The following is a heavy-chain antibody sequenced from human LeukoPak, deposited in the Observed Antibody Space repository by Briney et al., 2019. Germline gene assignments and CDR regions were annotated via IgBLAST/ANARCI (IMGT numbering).Heavy chain of an antibody. Sequence: GGSLRLSYAASGFSFSSSWMSWVRQAPGKGLEWVANIKPDGSEKYYVDSVKGRFTISRDNAKNSLYLQMNSLRAEDTAVYYCAKPSSPYDILTGTWGQGTLVTVSS. D-gene: IGHD3-9*01. CDR2: IKPDGSEK. J-gene: IGHJ5*02. CDR3: AKPSSPYDILTGT. CDR1: GFSFSSSW. V-gene: IGHV3-7*03.